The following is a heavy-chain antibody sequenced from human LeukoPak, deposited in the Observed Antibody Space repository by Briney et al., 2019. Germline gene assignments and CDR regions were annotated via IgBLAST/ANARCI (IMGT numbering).Heavy chain of an antibody. Sequence: GRSLRLSCAASGFTFRCSAMHWVRQAPGKGLEWVALLPYDGTEKYYVESVKGRFTISRDNSNNTLYLQMNSLRVEDTAVYFCARQGSSLRYFHTYLDVWGKGTTVTVSS. CDR1: GFTFRCSA. CDR3: ARQGSSLRYFHTYLDV. CDR2: LPYDGTEK. V-gene: IGHV3-30*04. D-gene: IGHD6-6*01. J-gene: IGHJ6*03.